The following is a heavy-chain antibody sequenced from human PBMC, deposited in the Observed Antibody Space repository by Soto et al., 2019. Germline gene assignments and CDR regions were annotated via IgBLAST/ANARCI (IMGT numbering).Heavy chain of an antibody. V-gene: IGHV4-59*01. CDR3: ASDLTGGAAGIWFDP. J-gene: IGHJ5*02. CDR1: GGSISSYY. D-gene: IGHD6-13*01. Sequence: SETLSLTCTVSGGSISSYYWSWIRQPPGKGLEWIGYIYYSGSTNYNPSLKSRVTISVATSKNQFSLKLSSVTAADTAVYYCASDLTGGAAGIWFDPWGQGTLVTVSS. CDR2: IYYSGST.